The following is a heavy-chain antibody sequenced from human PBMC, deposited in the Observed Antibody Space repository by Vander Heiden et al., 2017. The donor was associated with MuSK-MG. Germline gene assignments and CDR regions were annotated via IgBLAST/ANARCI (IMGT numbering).Heavy chain of an antibody. J-gene: IGHJ4*02. D-gene: IGHD6-13*01. Sequence: EVQLLESGGGLVQPGGSLRLSCAASGFLFSSYAMTWVRQAPGKGLQWVSSVTSGDTTYYADSVKGRFTISRDNSKKTLYLQMDSLRVEDTAVYYCAKGAISATGVDYWGQGTLVTVSS. CDR1: GFLFSSYA. V-gene: IGHV3-23*01. CDR3: AKGAISATGVDY. CDR2: VTSGDTT.